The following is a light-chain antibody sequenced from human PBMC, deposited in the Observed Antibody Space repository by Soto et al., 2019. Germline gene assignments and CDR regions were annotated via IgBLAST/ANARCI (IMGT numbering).Light chain of an antibody. CDR3: QQGYSTPQT. CDR2: TAS. CDR1: QGISTY. Sequence: DIQLTQSPSSLSASVGDRVTITCRASQGISTYLNWYQQKPGKAPKLLVYTASTLQSGVPSRFSGSRSGTDFTLTISSLQPEDFATYYCQQGYSTPQTFGQGTKIEIK. J-gene: IGKJ2*01. V-gene: IGKV1-39*01.